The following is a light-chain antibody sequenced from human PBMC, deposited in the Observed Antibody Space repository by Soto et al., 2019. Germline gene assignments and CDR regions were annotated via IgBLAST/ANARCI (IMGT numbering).Light chain of an antibody. J-gene: IGKJ1*01. Sequence: EILLTQSPCTLALSPGEGATLSCRASQSVSSRHLAWHQQKPGQAPRLLIYGASTRATGFPARFSGSGSGTDFTLTISSLQSEDFEVYYCQQYDNWPWTFGQGTKVDIK. V-gene: IGKV3-15*01. CDR2: GAS. CDR1: QSVSSRH. CDR3: QQYDNWPWT.